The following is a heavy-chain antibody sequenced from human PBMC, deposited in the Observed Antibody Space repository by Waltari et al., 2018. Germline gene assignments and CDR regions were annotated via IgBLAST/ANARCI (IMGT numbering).Heavy chain of an antibody. CDR2: ISWNSGSI. CDR1: GFTFDDYA. J-gene: IGHJ5*02. CDR3: AKDYSSYGFTGWFDP. V-gene: IGHV3-9*01. D-gene: IGHD5-18*01. Sequence: EVQLVESGGGLVQPGRSLRLSCAASGFTFDDYAMHWVRQAPGKGLEWVSGISWNSGSIGYADSVKGRFTISRDNAKNSLYLQMNSLRAEDTALYYCAKDYSSYGFTGWFDPWGQGTLVTVSS.